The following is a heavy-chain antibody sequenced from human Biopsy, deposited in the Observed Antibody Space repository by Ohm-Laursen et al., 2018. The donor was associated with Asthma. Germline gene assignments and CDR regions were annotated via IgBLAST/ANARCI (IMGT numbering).Heavy chain of an antibody. Sequence: SLRLSCAASGFTFSNYVMSWVRQAPGKELEWVSSITGSGGFTYYADSVKGRFTISRDKSENTLYLQMNSLRPDDTAVYYCARDVMEWYLPAFDFWGQGTLVTVSS. V-gene: IGHV3-23*01. CDR3: ARDVMEWYLPAFDF. D-gene: IGHD3-3*01. CDR2: ITGSGGFT. J-gene: IGHJ4*02. CDR1: GFTFSNYV.